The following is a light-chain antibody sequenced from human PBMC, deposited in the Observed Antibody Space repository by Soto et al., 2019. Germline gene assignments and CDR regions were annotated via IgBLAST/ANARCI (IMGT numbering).Light chain of an antibody. CDR2: WAS. J-gene: IGKJ1*01. CDR3: QQYYTTSWT. Sequence: DIVMTQSPDSLAVSLGEWATINCKSSQSLLYSSNNKNYVAWYQHKPGQPPKLLIYWASTREYGVPEPFTGSGSGADCTLTISSLQAEDVAVYFCQQYYTTSWTFDKGTKVEIK. CDR1: QSLLYSSNNKNY. V-gene: IGKV4-1*01.